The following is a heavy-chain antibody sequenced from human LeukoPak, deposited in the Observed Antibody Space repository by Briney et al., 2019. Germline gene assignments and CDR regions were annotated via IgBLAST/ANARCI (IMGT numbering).Heavy chain of an antibody. J-gene: IGHJ6*03. Sequence: SETLPLTCAVYGVSLRGYYWSWIRQSPEKGLDWIGEISHDGASISNPSLKSRVTLSVDMSKNQFSLKLRSVTAAATAVYYCARGRNYVSDYYFDVWGKGTTVIVSS. CDR2: ISHDGAS. V-gene: IGHV4-34*01. D-gene: IGHD1-7*01. CDR1: GVSLRGYY. CDR3: ARGRNYVSDYYFDV.